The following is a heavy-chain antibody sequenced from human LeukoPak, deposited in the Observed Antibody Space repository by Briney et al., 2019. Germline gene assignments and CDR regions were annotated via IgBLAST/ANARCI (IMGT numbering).Heavy chain of an antibody. D-gene: IGHD5-12*01. CDR3: AIDGYSGNDGL. J-gene: IGHJ4*02. CDR1: GCSISSYY. CDR2: IYHSGST. Sequence: SETLSLTCTVSGCSISSYYWSWLRQPPGKGLEWIGYIYHSGSTKYNPSLKSRVTISVDTSKNQFSLKLSSVPAADTAVYYCAIDGYSGNDGLWGQGTLVTVSS. V-gene: IGHV4-59*01.